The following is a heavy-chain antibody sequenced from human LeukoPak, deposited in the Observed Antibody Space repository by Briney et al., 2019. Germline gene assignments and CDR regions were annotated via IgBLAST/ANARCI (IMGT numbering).Heavy chain of an antibody. CDR1: GFTVSTNY. D-gene: IGHD5-18*01. V-gene: IGHV3-53*01. CDR2: IYSGGST. J-gene: IGHJ4*02. CDR3: ARWGGYSYGYDY. Sequence: GGSLRLSCAASGFTVSTNYMSWVRQAPGKGLEWVSVIYSGGSTYYAASVKGRFTISRDNSKNTLYLQMNTLRAEDTAVYYCARWGGYSYGYDYWGQGTLVTVSS.